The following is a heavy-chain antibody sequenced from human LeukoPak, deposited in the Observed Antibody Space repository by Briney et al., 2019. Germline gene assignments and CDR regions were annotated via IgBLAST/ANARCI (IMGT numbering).Heavy chain of an antibody. CDR3: ARHLDLNGGYIIY. J-gene: IGHJ4*01. Sequence: GGSLSLSCAASGFTFSDYYMSCIRQAPGKGLEWVSYISRCGSTIYYADSVKGRFTISRDNAKNSLYLQMNSLRAEDTAVYYCARHLDLNGGYIIYRGQGTLVTVSS. D-gene: IGHD3-22*01. V-gene: IGHV3-11*01. CDR2: ISRCGSTI. CDR1: GFTFSDYY.